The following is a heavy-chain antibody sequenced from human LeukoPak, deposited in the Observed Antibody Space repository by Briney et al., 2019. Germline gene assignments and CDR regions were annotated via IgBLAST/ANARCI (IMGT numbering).Heavy chain of an antibody. Sequence: SSETLSLTCAVYGGSFSGYYWSWIRQPPGKGLEWIGEINHSGSTNYNPSLKSRVTISVDTSKNQFSLKLSSVTAADTAVYYCARTYYYGSGSYYMNYYYHMDVWGKGTTVTISS. CDR1: GGSFSGYY. CDR3: ARTYYYGSGSYYMNYYYHMDV. CDR2: INHSGST. V-gene: IGHV4-34*01. J-gene: IGHJ6*03. D-gene: IGHD3-10*01.